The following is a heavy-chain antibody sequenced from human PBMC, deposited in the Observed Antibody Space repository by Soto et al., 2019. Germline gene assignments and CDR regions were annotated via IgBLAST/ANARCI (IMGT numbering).Heavy chain of an antibody. CDR2: IIPIFNST. Sequence: QVQLVQSGAEVKTPGSSLKVSCKVSGSRFSNYVISWVRQPPGHGLEWLGRIIPIFNSTKYAQRFQGRVTITADKSTSTASLELSSLRSDDTAVYYCAREGRGKKAGYNGLVSLGYWGQGTLVTVSS. D-gene: IGHD2-2*02. CDR1: GSRFSNYV. J-gene: IGHJ4*02. CDR3: AREGRGKKAGYNGLVSLGY. V-gene: IGHV1-69*06.